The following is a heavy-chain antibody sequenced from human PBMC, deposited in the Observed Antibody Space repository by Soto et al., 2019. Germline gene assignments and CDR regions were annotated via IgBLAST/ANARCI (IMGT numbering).Heavy chain of an antibody. CDR1: GGSISSYY. V-gene: IGHV4-59*01. J-gene: IGHJ4*02. CDR2: IYYSGST. Sequence: HVQLQESGPGLVKPSEPLSLTCTVSGGSISSYYWSWIRQPPGKGLEWIGYIYYSGSTNYNPSLTSRVTISVDTSKNQFSLKLSSVTAADTAVYYCASNSAAAGGGYYFDYWGQGTLVTVSS. CDR3: ASNSAAAGGGYYFDY. D-gene: IGHD6-13*01.